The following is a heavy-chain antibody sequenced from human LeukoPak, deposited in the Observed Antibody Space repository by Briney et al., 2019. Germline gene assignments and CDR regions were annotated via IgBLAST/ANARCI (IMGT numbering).Heavy chain of an antibody. V-gene: IGHV4-59*11. CDR2: LYYSGST. Sequence: SETLSLTCTVSGGSISSHSWSWTRQPPGKGLEWIGYLYYSGSTSYNPFLKSRVTISVDTSNNRFSLKLSSVTAADTAVYYCARDERRGTYYGTFDSWGQGTLVTVSS. CDR3: ARDERRGTYYGTFDS. J-gene: IGHJ4*02. D-gene: IGHD1-26*01. CDR1: GGSISSHS.